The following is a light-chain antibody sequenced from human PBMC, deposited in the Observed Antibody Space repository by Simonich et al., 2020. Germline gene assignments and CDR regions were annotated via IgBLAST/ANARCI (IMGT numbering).Light chain of an antibody. CDR3: QQANSFPWT. J-gene: IGKJ1*01. Sequence: DIQMTQSPSSLSASVGDRFPITCRASQGITSWLACYQQKPGKAPKRLIYAASSLQSGVPSRVSGRGSGTDFTLTISSLPPEDFATYYCQQANSFPWTFGQGTKVEIK. V-gene: IGKV1-12*01. CDR2: AAS. CDR1: QGITSW.